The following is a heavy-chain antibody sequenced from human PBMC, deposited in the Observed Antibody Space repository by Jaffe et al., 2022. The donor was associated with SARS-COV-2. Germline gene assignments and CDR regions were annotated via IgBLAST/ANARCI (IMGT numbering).Heavy chain of an antibody. D-gene: IGHD5-18*01. CDR2: ISYDGSNK. CDR3: AKGRGQLWLEGYFDY. Sequence: QVQLVESGGGVVQPGRSLRLSCAASGFTFSSYGMHWVRQAPGKGLEWVAVISYDGSNKYYADSVKGRFTISRDNSKNTLYLQMNSLRAEDTAVYYCAKGRGQLWLEGYFDYWGQGTLVTVSS. CDR1: GFTFSSYG. V-gene: IGHV3-30*18. J-gene: IGHJ4*02.